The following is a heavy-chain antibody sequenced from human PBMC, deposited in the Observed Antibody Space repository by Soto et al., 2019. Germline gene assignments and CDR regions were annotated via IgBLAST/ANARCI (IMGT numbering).Heavy chain of an antibody. CDR2: ISGGGGST. D-gene: IGHD3-22*01. J-gene: IGHJ4*02. Sequence: PVGSLRLSCAASGFSFNIFAMNWVRQAPGKGLEWVSGISGGGGSTYYADSVKGRFTISRDNSNNTLYLQMNSLRAEDTAVYYCAKDPTSYDSSAQFDSWGQGTLVPVSS. CDR1: GFSFNIFA. V-gene: IGHV3-23*01. CDR3: AKDPTSYDSSAQFDS.